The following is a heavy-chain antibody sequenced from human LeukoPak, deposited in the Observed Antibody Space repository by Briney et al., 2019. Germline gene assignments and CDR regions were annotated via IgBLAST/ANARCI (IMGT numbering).Heavy chain of an antibody. CDR2: IFYSGST. D-gene: IGHD3-10*01. Sequence: SETLSLTCTVSGGSISTSNYYWGWIRQPPGKGLEWIGNIFYSGSTYYSPSLRSRVTISLDTSRNQFSLKLNSVTAADTAVYYCARYRGANGYYFDYWGQGTLVTVSS. V-gene: IGHV4-39*07. CDR1: GGSISTSNYY. J-gene: IGHJ4*02. CDR3: ARYRGANGYYFDY.